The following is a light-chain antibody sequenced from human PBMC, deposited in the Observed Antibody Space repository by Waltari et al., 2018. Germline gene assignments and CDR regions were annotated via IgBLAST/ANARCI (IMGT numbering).Light chain of an antibody. CDR3: NSYAGSSSWV. J-gene: IGLJ3*02. CDR1: SRHVGFYNY. V-gene: IGLV2-14*03. CDR2: DFF. Sequence: QSALTQPASVSGSPGQSITISCTGTSRHVGFYNYVSWYQQHPGKAPKLMIYDFFERPSGVSNRFSGSKSGNTASLTISGLQAEDEANYYCNSYAGSSSWVFGGGTKLTVL.